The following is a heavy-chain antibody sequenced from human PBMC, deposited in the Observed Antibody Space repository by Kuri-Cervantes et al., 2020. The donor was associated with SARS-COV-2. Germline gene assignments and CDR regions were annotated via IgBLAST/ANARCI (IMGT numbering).Heavy chain of an antibody. Sequence: SETLSLTCTVSGGSISSSSYYWGWIRQPPGKGLEWIGSTYYSGTTYYNPSLKSRVTMSVDTSKKQFSLKLRSVTAADTAVYYCARSQHSTSRYYYYSLDVWGQGTTVTVSS. J-gene: IGHJ6*02. CDR2: TYYSGTT. CDR3: ARSQHSTSRYYYYSLDV. D-gene: IGHD6-6*01. CDR1: GGSISSSSYY. V-gene: IGHV4-39*01.